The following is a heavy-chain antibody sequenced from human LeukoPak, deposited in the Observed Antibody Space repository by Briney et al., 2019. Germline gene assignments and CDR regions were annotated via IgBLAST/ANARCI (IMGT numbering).Heavy chain of an antibody. D-gene: IGHD6-13*01. Sequence: PGRSLRLPCAASGFTFSSYGMHWVRQAPGKGLEWVAVISYDGSNKYYADSVKGRFTISRDNSKNTLYLQMNSLRAEDTAVYYCAPIAAAGTGRYMDVWGKGTTVTVSS. J-gene: IGHJ6*03. CDR2: ISYDGSNK. CDR3: APIAAAGTGRYMDV. V-gene: IGHV3-30*03. CDR1: GFTFSSYG.